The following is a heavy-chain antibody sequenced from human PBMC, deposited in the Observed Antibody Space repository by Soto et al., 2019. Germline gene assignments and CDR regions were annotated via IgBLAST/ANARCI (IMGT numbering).Heavy chain of an antibody. J-gene: IGHJ5*02. Sequence: EVKLVESGGGLVQPGGSLRLSCAASGFTVGAKYMSWVRQAPGKGLEWVSVLYGSGDTYYADSVRGRFTISRDSSKNTLYLQMHSLRLDDTGVYYCAKAILQWQKVEWFDHWGQGALVSVSS. D-gene: IGHD6-19*01. V-gene: IGHV3-66*01. CDR3: AKAILQWQKVEWFDH. CDR1: GFTVGAKY. CDR2: LYGSGDT.